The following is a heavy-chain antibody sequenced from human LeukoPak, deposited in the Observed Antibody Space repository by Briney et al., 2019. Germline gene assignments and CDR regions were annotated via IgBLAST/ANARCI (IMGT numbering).Heavy chain of an antibody. Sequence: SETLSLTCTVSGGSISSYYWSWIRQPPGKGLEWIGYIYYSGSTNYNPSLKSRVTISVDTSKNQFSLKLSSVTAADTAVYYCAGGYYDILTGYYWIDYFDYWGQGTLVTVSS. CDR1: GGSISSYY. D-gene: IGHD3-9*01. CDR2: IYYSGST. V-gene: IGHV4-59*01. J-gene: IGHJ4*02. CDR3: AGGYYDILTGYYWIDYFDY.